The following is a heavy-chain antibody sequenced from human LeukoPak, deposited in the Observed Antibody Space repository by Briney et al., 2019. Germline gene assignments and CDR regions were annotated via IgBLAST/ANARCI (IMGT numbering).Heavy chain of an antibody. CDR2: INSDGSST. CDR3: ARDLPHTTVTTESEY. J-gene: IGHJ4*02. CDR1: GFTFSSYW. Sequence: GGSLRLSCAASGFTFSSYWMHWVRQAPGKGLVWVSRINSDGSSTSYADSVKGRFTISRDNAKNTLYPQMNSLRAEDTAVYYCARDLPHTTVTTESEYWGQGTLVTVSS. D-gene: IGHD4-17*01. V-gene: IGHV3-74*01.